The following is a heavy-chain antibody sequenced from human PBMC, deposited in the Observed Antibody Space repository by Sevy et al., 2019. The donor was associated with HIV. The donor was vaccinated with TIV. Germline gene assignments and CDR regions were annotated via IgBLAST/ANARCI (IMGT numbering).Heavy chain of an antibody. V-gene: IGHV3-7*01. CDR2: IKQDGSEK. CDR1: GFTFSSYW. Sequence: GGSLRLSCAASGFTFSSYWMSWVRQAPGKGLEWVANIKQDGSEKYYVDSVKGRFTISRDNAKNSLYLQMNSLRAEDTAVYYCAGGDLVSQRPSHFDYWGQGTLVTVSS. D-gene: IGHD6-13*01. CDR3: AGGDLVSQRPSHFDY. J-gene: IGHJ4*02.